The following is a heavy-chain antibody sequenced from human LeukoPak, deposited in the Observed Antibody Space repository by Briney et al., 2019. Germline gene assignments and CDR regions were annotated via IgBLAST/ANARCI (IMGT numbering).Heavy chain of an antibody. D-gene: IGHD3-3*01. Sequence: GGSLRLSCAASGFTFSSYSMNWVRQAPGKGLEWVSYISSSSSTIYYADSAKGRFTISRDNAKNSLYLQMNSLRAEDTAVYYCARDLPEYYDFWSGYHRWGQGTLVTVSS. V-gene: IGHV3-48*01. CDR3: ARDLPEYYDFWSGYHR. CDR2: ISSSSSTI. J-gene: IGHJ4*02. CDR1: GFTFSSYS.